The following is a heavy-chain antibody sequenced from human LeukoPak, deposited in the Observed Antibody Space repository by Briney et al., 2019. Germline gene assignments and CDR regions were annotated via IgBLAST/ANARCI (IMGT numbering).Heavy chain of an antibody. CDR1: GGSISGFY. D-gene: IGHD6-13*01. Sequence: SETLSLTCTVSGGSISGFYWTWIRQPPGKGLEWIGYINDSGSTNYNPSLKSRVTISLDTSRSQVSLKLSSVTAADTAVYYCATPSGYEDYWGQGTLVTVSS. CDR2: INDSGST. CDR3: ATPSGYEDY. J-gene: IGHJ4*02. V-gene: IGHV4-59*08.